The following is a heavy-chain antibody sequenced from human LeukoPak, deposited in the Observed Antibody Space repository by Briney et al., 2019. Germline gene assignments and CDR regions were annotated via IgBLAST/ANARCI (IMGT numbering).Heavy chain of an antibody. D-gene: IGHD3-22*01. CDR3: ARGGTNYYDSSGYYSPKHWFDP. Sequence: SVKVSCKASGGTFSSYAISRVRQAPGQGLEWMGGIIPIFGTANYAQKFQGRVTITTDEFTSTAYMELSSLRSEDTAVYYCARGGTNYYDSSGYYSPKHWFDPWGQGTLVTVSS. J-gene: IGHJ5*02. V-gene: IGHV1-69*05. CDR1: GGTFSSYA. CDR2: IIPIFGTA.